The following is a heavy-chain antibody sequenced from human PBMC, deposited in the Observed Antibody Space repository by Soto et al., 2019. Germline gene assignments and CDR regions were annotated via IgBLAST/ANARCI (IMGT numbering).Heavy chain of an antibody. CDR3: AKDPQFSGAARAFDP. J-gene: IGHJ5*02. CDR2: ISGSGSST. D-gene: IGHD6-6*01. CDR1: GFTFSNFA. V-gene: IGHV3-23*01. Sequence: GGSLRLSCEASGFTFSNFAMSWVRQAPGKGLEWVPSISGSGSSTDCADSVKGRFTISRDNSKNTLYLQMNSLRADDTAVYYCAKDPQFSGAARAFDPWGQGTLVTVSS.